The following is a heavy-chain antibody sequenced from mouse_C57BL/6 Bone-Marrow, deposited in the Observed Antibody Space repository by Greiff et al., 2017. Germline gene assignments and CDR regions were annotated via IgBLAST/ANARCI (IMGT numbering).Heavy chain of an antibody. Sequence: QVQLQQPGAELVKPGASVQLSCKASGYTFTSYWMHWVKQRPGQGLEWIGMIHPNSGSTNYNEQFKSKATLTVDKSSSTAYMQLSSLTSEDSAVYCGARGRLRRKYFDVCGTGTTVTVTS. CDR1: GYTFTSYW. J-gene: IGHJ1*03. D-gene: IGHD2-4*01. V-gene: IGHV1-64*01. CDR3: ARGRLRRKYFDV. CDR2: IHPNSGST.